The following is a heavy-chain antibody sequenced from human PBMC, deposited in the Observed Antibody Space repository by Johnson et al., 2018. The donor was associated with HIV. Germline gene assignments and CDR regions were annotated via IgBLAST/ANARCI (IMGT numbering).Heavy chain of an antibody. CDR2: IYSGGST. J-gene: IGHJ3*02. V-gene: IGHV3-66*01. CDR3: ARDLVGVVAAAGPVGDASDI. CDR1: GFTVRTNY. D-gene: IGHD6-13*01. Sequence: MQVVESGGGLVQPGGSLRLACATSGFTVRTNYMNWVRQAPGKGLEWVSVIYSGGSTYYADSVKGRFTISRDNSKNTLYLQMSSLRVEDTAVYYCARDLVGVVAAAGPVGDASDIWGQGTMVTVSS.